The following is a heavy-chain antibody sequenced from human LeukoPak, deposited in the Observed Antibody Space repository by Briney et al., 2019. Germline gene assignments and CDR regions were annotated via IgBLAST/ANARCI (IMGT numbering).Heavy chain of an antibody. CDR3: ARGSAYSYDFTRRERTKSRLDY. CDR2: MSHDGSNK. Sequence: PGGSLRLSCAASGFTFSYGMHWVRQAPGKGLDWVAVMSHDGSNKQYADSVKGRFTISRDNSKNTLYLQMNSLRAEDTAVYYCARGSAYSYDFTRRERTKSRLDYWGQGTLVTVSS. J-gene: IGHJ4*02. V-gene: IGHV3-30*03. CDR1: GFTFSYG. D-gene: IGHD5-18*01.